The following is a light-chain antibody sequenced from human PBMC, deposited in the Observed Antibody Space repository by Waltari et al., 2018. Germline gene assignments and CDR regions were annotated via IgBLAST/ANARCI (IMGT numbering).Light chain of an antibody. CDR2: KVS. V-gene: IGKV2-30*02. J-gene: IGKJ5*01. CDR3: MQGTHWPPIT. Sequence: DVVMTQSPLSLPVTLGQPASISCRSSQGLVHSDGNTYLNWFQQRPGQSPRRLIYKVSNRDSGVPDRFSGSGSGTDFTLKISRVEAEDVGIYYCMQGTHWPPITFGQGTRLEIK. CDR1: QGLVHSDGNTY.